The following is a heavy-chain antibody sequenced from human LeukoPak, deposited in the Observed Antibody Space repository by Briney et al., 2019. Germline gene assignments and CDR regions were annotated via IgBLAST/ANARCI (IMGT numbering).Heavy chain of an antibody. CDR3: AKGESGTSDY. V-gene: IGHV3-33*06. CDR1: GFTFSNYG. D-gene: IGHD1-26*01. J-gene: IGHJ4*02. CDR2: MWYDGTNK. Sequence: PGGSLRLSCAASGFTFSNYGMHWVRQAPGKGLEWVAVMWYDGTNKYYADSVKGRFTISRDNSKNTLYLQLNSLRAEDTAVYYCAKGESGTSDYWGQGTLVTVSS.